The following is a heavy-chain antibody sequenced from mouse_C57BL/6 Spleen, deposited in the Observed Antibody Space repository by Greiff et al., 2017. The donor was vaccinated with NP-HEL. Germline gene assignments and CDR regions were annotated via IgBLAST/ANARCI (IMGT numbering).Heavy chain of an antibody. CDR1: GYTFTSYW. V-gene: IGHV1-69*01. D-gene: IGHD1-3*01. CDR3: ARGGKGLAY. Sequence: QVQLQQPGAELVMPGASVKLSCKASGYTFTSYWMHWVKQRPGQGLEWIGEIDPSDSYTNYNQKFKGKSTLTVDKSSSTAYMQLSSLTSEDSAVYYWARGGKGLAYWGQGTLVTVSA. CDR2: IDPSDSYT. J-gene: IGHJ3*01.